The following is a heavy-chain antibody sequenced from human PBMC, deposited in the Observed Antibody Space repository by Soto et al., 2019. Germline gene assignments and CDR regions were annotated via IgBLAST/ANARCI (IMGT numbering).Heavy chain of an antibody. V-gene: IGHV1-69*01. CDR2: IIPIFGTA. CDR1: VGDNSSYA. Sequence: PVNVSRKASVGDNSSYAISWGRQAPGQGLEWMGGIIPIFGTANYAQKFQGRVTITADESTSTAYMELSSLRSEDTAVYYCARVYVREARAGFDPWGQGTLVTVSS. CDR3: ARVYVREARAGFDP. D-gene: IGHD3-16*01. J-gene: IGHJ5*02.